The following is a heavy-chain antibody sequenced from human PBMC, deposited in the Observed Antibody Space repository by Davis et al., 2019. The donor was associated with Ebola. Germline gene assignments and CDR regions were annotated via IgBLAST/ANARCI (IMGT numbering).Heavy chain of an antibody. J-gene: IGHJ4*02. D-gene: IGHD3-16*01. CDR2: IAYDGRYE. CDR1: GITFSSYA. Sequence: GESLKISCAVSGITFSSYAMHWVRQAPGKGLEWVTDIAYDGRYESYAESVKGRFTISRDNSKSTLYLQMNSLRLEDTAVYYCVRGYNDGIGRFDYWGQGTLVTVSS. CDR3: VRGYNDGIGRFDY. V-gene: IGHV3-30*04.